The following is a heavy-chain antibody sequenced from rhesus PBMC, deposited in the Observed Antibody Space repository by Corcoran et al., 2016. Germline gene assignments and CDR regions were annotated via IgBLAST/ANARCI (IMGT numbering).Heavy chain of an antibody. CDR1: GFSFSDYY. CDR2: ISYTGGST. CDR3: ARDSITGTTRYGLDS. J-gene: IGHJ6*01. D-gene: IGHD1-26*01. Sequence: EVQLVESGGGLAKPGGSLRLSCAASGFSFSDYYMYWVRQAPGKGLEWVSGISYTGGSTYYADSLKGRFTISRENAKNTLYLQMDSLRAEDTAVYYCARDSITGTTRYGLDSWGQGVVVTVSS. V-gene: IGHV3S18*01.